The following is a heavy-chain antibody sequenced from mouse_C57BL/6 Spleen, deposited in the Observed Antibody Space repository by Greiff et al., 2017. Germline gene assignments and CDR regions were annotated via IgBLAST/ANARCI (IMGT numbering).Heavy chain of an antibody. CDR2: INPNYGTT. CDR3: ARGRVFITFYYFDY. J-gene: IGHJ2*01. D-gene: IGHD1-1*01. V-gene: IGHV1-39*01. Sequence: EVKLQQSGPELVKPGASVKISCKASGYSFTDYNMNWVKQSNGKSLEWIGVINPNYGTTSYNQKFKGKATLTVDQSSSTAYMQLNSLTSEDSAVYYCARGRVFITFYYFDYWGQGTTLTVSS. CDR1: GYSFTDYN.